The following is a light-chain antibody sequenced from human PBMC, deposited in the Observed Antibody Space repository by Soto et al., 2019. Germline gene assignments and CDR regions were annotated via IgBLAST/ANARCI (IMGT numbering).Light chain of an antibody. CDR1: ESINNY. CDR2: KAS. J-gene: IGKJ2*01. V-gene: IGKV1-5*03. Sequence: DIQMTQSPSTLPASVGDRATITCRASESINNYLAWYQQKPGKAPKLLIYKASNLESGVPSRFSGSGSGTEFTLTISSLQPDDFAPYYCQQYQYMSYTFGQGTKVEIK. CDR3: QQYQYMSYT.